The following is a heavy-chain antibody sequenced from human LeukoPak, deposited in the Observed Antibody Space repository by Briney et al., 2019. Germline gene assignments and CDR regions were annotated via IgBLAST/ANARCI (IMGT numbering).Heavy chain of an antibody. CDR3: ARGNGYCSGGSCLHWFDP. Sequence: SETLSLTCTVSGGSIRSYYWSWIRQPPGEGLEWIGYIYDSGSTNYNPSLKSRVTISGDTPKNQFSLRLSSVTAADTAVYYCARGNGYCSGGSCLHWFDPWGQGTLVTVSS. CDR1: GGSIRSYY. V-gene: IGHV4-59*01. D-gene: IGHD2-15*01. CDR2: IYDSGST. J-gene: IGHJ5*02.